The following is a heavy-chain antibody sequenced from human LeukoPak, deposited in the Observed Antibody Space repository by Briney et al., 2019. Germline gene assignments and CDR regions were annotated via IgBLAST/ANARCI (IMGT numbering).Heavy chain of an antibody. Sequence: SETLSLTCTVSTDSISSSSHHWGWNRQSPGTGLEWIGSIYYGRTTYYNPSLNSRVAISVVTSKNQFSLQLNSVTAADTAVYYCVRHDGRGGATMGALDSWGQGSLVTVSS. D-gene: IGHD5-12*01. J-gene: IGHJ4*02. CDR3: VRHDGRGGATMGALDS. CDR1: TDSISSSSHH. CDR2: IYYGRTT. V-gene: IGHV4-39*01.